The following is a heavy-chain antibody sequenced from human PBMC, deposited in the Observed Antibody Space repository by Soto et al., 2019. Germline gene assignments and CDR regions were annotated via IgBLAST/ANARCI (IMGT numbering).Heavy chain of an antibody. CDR3: AKDRLRRGAAY. Sequence: EVQLLESGGGLVQPGGSLRLSCAASGFTFTNYAMSWVRQAPGKGLEWVSTISGGSGSTYYADPVKGRFTISRDNSKNTVYLQMNRLRAEDTAVYFCAKDRLRRGAAYWGQGTLVTVSS. CDR2: ISGGSGST. D-gene: IGHD4-17*01. CDR1: GFTFTNYA. J-gene: IGHJ4*02. V-gene: IGHV3-23*01.